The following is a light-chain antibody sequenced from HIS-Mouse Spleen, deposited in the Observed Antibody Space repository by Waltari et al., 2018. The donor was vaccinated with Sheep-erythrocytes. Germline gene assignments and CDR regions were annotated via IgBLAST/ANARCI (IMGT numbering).Light chain of an antibody. J-gene: IGLJ3*02. CDR3: CSYAGSYTWV. CDR1: SSDVGGYNY. CDR2: DVS. V-gene: IGLV2-11*01. Sequence: QSALTQPRSVSGSPGQSVTISCTGTSSDVGGYNYVPWYQRHPGKAPKLMIYDVSKAPSAVPRRLSGSKAGNTAALTISGLQTEDEADYYCCSYAGSYTWVFGGGTKLTVL.